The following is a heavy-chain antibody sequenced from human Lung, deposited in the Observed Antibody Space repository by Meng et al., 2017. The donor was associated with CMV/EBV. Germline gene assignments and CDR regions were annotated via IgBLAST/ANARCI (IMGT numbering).Heavy chain of an antibody. CDR1: VAAISISNG. Sequence: VQVQEPGPGRVNPWGPLSLTWPVSVAAISISNGWSWGRRPPGKGLEWIGEIYHSGSTNYNPSLKSRVTISVDKSKNQFSLKLSSVTAADTAVYYCASFPPPGKQWLVTDYWGQGTLVTVSS. CDR3: ASFPPPGKQWLVTDY. J-gene: IGHJ4*02. CDR2: IYHSGST. V-gene: IGHV4-4*02. D-gene: IGHD6-19*01.